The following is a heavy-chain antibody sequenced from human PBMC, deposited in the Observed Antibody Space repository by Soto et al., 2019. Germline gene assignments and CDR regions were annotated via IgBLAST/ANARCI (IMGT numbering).Heavy chain of an antibody. V-gene: IGHV3-30*18. CDR1: GFTFSSYG. Sequence: TGGSLRLSCAASGFTFSSYGMHWVRQAPGKGLEWVAVISYDGSNKYYADSVKGRFTISRDNSKNTLYLQMNSLTAGDTALYYCAKATATGGGAFDICGQGTMVTVSS. CDR3: AKATATGGGAFDI. CDR2: ISYDGSNK. D-gene: IGHD2-8*02. J-gene: IGHJ3*02.